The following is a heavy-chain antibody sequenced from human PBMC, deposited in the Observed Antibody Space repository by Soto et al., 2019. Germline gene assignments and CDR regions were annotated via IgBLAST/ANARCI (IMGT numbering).Heavy chain of an antibody. Sequence: QVQLQESGPGLVKPSQTLSLTCTVSGGSISSDNYYWSWIRQPPGKGLEWIGYIYYSGTTYYNPSLKSRVTISVDTSKNQFSLRLSSMTAADTAVYYCARDGRPGNYITKHAFAIWGQGTMVTVSS. D-gene: IGHD1-7*01. CDR2: IYYSGTT. CDR3: ARDGRPGNYITKHAFAI. CDR1: GGSISSDNYY. J-gene: IGHJ3*02. V-gene: IGHV4-30-4*01.